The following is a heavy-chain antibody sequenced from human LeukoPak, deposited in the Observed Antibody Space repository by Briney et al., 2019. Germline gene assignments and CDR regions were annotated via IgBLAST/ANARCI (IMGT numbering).Heavy chain of an antibody. V-gene: IGHV3-30-3*01. CDR1: GFTFSSYA. CDR2: ISYDGSNK. D-gene: IGHD1-26*01. J-gene: IGHJ4*02. Sequence: GGSLRLSCAASGFTFSSYAMHWVRQAPGKGLEWVAVISYDGSNKYYADSVKGRFTISRDNSKNTLYLQMNSLRAEDTAVYYCARDRSGAGVGAIDYWGQGTLVTVSS. CDR3: ARDRSGAGVGAIDY.